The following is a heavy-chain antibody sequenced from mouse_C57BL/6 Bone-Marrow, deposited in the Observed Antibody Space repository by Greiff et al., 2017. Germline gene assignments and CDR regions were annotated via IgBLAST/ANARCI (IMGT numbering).Heavy chain of an antibody. CDR3: ARSYYFAWFAY. CDR1: GYTFTDYE. D-gene: IGHD1-1*01. CDR2: IDPATGGT. Sequence: VQLQQSGAELVRPGASVTLSCKASGYTFTDYEMHWVKQTPVHGLEWIGAIDPATGGTAYNQKFKGKAILTADKSSSTAYMELRSLTSEDSAVYYCARSYYFAWFAYWGQGTLVTVSA. V-gene: IGHV1-15*01. J-gene: IGHJ3*01.